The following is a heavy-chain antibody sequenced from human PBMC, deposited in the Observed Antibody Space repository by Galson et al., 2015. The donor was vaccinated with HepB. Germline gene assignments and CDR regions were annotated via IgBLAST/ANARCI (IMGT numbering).Heavy chain of an antibody. Sequence: SVKVSCKASGYTFTSYGISWVRQAPGQGLEWMGWISAYNGNTNYAQKLQGRVTMTTDTSTSTAYMELRSLRSDDTAVYYCASFGRVPNRNTSWYYDILTAPYGMDVWGQGTTVTVSS. D-gene: IGHD3-9*01. J-gene: IGHJ6*02. V-gene: IGHV1-18*04. CDR3: ASFGRVPNRNTSWYYDILTAPYGMDV. CDR2: ISAYNGNT. CDR1: GYTFTSYG.